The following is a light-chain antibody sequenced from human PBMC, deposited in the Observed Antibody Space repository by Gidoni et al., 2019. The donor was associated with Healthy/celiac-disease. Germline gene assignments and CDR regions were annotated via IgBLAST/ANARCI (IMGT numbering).Light chain of an antibody. CDR3: QQYYSYPYT. CDR2: AAS. J-gene: IGKJ2*01. V-gene: IGKV1-8*01. Sequence: IRMTQSPSSFSASTGDRVTITCRASQGISSYLAWYQQKPGKAPKLLIYAASTLQSGVPSRFSGSGSGTDFTLTISCLQSEDFATYYCQQYYSYPYTFGQGTKLEIK. CDR1: QGISSY.